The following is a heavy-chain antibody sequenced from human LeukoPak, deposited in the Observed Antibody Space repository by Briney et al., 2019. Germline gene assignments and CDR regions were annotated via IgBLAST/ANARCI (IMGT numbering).Heavy chain of an antibody. Sequence: GGSLRLSCAASGFSFSSYSMNWVRQAPGKGLEWVSYITSTSSTIYYVGSVKGRFTISRDNAKNSLYLQMNSLRAEDTAVYYCAGGVIYGSGSYTPLWGQGTLVTVAA. CDR2: ITSTSSTI. CDR1: GFSFSSYS. D-gene: IGHD3-10*01. CDR3: AGGVIYGSGSYTPL. J-gene: IGHJ4*02. V-gene: IGHV3-48*01.